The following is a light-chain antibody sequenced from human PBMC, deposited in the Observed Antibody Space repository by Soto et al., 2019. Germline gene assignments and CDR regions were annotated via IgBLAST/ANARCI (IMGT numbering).Light chain of an antibody. Sequence: ESVLTQSPGTLSLSPGERATLSCRASQSVSSNYLAWYQQKPGQAPRLLIYGASTRATGIPDRFSGSGSGTDFTLTISRLEPEDSAVYYCQQYGSSPTRTFGQGTKVEIK. J-gene: IGKJ1*01. CDR3: QQYGSSPTRT. V-gene: IGKV3-20*01. CDR1: QSVSSNY. CDR2: GAS.